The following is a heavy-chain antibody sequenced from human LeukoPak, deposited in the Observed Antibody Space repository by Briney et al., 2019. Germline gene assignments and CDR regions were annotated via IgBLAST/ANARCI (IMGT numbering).Heavy chain of an antibody. D-gene: IGHD6-19*01. CDR1: GFTFSSYA. CDR2: ISGSGGST. CDR3: ANWDNGPQYSSGWYRGGLDAFDI. Sequence: PGGSLRLSCAASGFTFSSYAMSWVRQAPGKGLEWVSAISGSGGSTYYADSVKGRFTISRDNSKNTLYLQMNSLRAEDTAVYYCANWDNGPQYSSGWYRGGLDAFDIWGQGTMVTVSS. V-gene: IGHV3-23*01. J-gene: IGHJ3*02.